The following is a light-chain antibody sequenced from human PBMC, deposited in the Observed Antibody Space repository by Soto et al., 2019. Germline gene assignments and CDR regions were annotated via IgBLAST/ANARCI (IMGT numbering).Light chain of an antibody. CDR3: CTYARNRLHV. V-gene: IGLV2-14*01. J-gene: IGLJ6*01. CDR2: EVT. Sequence: QSAPTQPASVSGSPGHSITISCTGTSSDVGGYNFVSWYQQKPGKAPKLLIYEVTHRPSGISDRVSGSKSGNMASLTISGLQDEDEASYYCCTYARNRLHVSGSGPKLTVL. CDR1: SSDVGGYNF.